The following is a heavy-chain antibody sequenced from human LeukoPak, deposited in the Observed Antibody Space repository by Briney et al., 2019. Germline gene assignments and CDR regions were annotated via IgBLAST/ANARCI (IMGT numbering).Heavy chain of an antibody. CDR3: ARVGTMVRGVIWGYFDY. CDR1: GYTFTGYY. D-gene: IGHD3-10*01. Sequence: GASVKVSCKVSGYTFTGYYIHWARQAPGQGLEWMGWINPDSGDTNYAQRFQGRATMTRDTSISTAYMEKRRLTSDDTAVYYCARVGTMVRGVIWGYFDYWGQGTLVTVSS. V-gene: IGHV1-2*02. J-gene: IGHJ4*02. CDR2: INPDSGDT.